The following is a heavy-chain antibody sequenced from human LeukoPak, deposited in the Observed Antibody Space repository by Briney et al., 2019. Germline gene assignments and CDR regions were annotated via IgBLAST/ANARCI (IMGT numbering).Heavy chain of an antibody. CDR2: VNTVDTT. CDR1: GFTVSNNY. CDR3: AGSLAYCGGDCRLGDY. J-gene: IGHJ4*02. Sequence: GGSLRLSCAASGFTVSNNYMGWVRQAPAKGLEWVSVVNTVDTTYYADSVRGRFTISRDNSENTLYLQMNSRRVEDTAVYYCAGSLAYCGGDCRLGDYWGQGTLVTVSS. V-gene: IGHV3-66*01. D-gene: IGHD2-21*02.